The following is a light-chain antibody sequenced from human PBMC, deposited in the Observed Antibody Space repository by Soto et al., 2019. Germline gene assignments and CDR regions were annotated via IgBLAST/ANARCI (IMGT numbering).Light chain of an antibody. CDR1: QSISRN. CDR3: QQYNSYST. J-gene: IGKJ1*01. Sequence: IHLTQSPSSLSASVGDRVTITCRASQSISRNLHWYQQKPGKAPNLLIYTTSTLQGGVPSRFSGSGSGTEFTLTISSLQPDDFATYYCQQYNSYSTFGQGTKVDIK. V-gene: IGKV1-9*01. CDR2: TTS.